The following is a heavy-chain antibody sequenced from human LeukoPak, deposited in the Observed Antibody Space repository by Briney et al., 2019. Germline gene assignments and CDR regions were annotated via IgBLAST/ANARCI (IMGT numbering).Heavy chain of an antibody. Sequence: ASVKVSCKASGYTFTSYHMHWVRQAPGQGLEWMGKINLSGGSTTYAQKFQGRVTMTRDTSTSTVYMELSSLRSEDTAVYYCARDFVDDIPMIKDYWGQGTLVTVSS. CDR2: INLSGGST. V-gene: IGHV1-46*01. CDR1: GYTFTSYH. CDR3: ARDFVDDIPMIKDY. J-gene: IGHJ4*02. D-gene: IGHD2-8*01.